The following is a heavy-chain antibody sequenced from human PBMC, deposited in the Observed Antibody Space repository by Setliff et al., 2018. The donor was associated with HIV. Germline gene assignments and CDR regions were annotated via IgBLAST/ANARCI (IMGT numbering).Heavy chain of an antibody. V-gene: IGHV3-66*02. CDR2: IYSGGDA. J-gene: IGHJ3*02. Sequence: GGSLRLSCAASGLSISSNYMSWVRQAPGKGLEWVSIIYSGGDAYYSDSLKGRFTISRDNSRNTLYLQMSSLRADDTAVYYCAKEAGVMDAFDIWGQGTMVTVSS. CDR3: AKEAGVMDAFDI. D-gene: IGHD3-16*01. CDR1: GLSISSNY.